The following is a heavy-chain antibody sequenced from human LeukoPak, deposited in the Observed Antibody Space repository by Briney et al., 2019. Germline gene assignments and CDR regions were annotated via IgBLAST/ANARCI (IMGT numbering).Heavy chain of an antibody. CDR2: IRYDGSNT. D-gene: IGHD2-15*01. Sequence: GGSLRLSCVASGFTFSSYAMHWVRQAPGKGLEWVAFIRYDGSNTAYADSVKGRFTISRDNSKNTLDLQMNTLRPADTATYYCAKTLYTNELGEVFGSWGQGTLVTVSS. J-gene: IGHJ4*02. V-gene: IGHV3-30*02. CDR1: GFTFSSYA. CDR3: AKTLYTNELGEVFGS.